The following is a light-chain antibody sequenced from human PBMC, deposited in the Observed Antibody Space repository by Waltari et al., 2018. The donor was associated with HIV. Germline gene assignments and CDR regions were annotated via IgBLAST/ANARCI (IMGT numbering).Light chain of an antibody. J-gene: IGKJ1*01. CDR1: QSLSSW. CDR2: KAS. Sequence: DLQMQQSPSTLSAFAGDTVTITCRASQSLSSWLAWYQQKPGKAPKLLIYKASSLESGVPSRFSGSGSWTEFTLTISSLQPDDFATYYCQQYNSYSRTFGQGTKVEIK. CDR3: QQYNSYSRT. V-gene: IGKV1-5*03.